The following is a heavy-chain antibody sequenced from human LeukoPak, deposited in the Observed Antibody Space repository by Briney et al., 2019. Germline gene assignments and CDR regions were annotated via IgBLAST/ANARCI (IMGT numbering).Heavy chain of an antibody. CDR2: ICGSGGST. D-gene: IGHD4-17*01. Sequence: GGSLRLSCAASGFTFSSYAMSWVRQAPGKGLEWVSAICGSGGSTYYADSVKGRFTISRDNSKNTLYLQMNSLRAEDTAVYYCAKDHRPMTSVTTLGYWGQGTLVTVSS. CDR1: GFTFSSYA. V-gene: IGHV3-23*01. CDR3: AKDHRPMTSVTTLGY. J-gene: IGHJ4*02.